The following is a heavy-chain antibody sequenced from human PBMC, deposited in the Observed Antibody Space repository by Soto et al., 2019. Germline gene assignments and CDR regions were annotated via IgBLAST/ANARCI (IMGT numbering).Heavy chain of an antibody. CDR2: LTRGGGRS. V-gene: IGHV3-23*01. D-gene: IGHD3-3*01. Sequence: QLLESGGGLAQPGGSLRLSSAASGFTFSVHAMTWVRLAPGRGLEWVSTLTRGGGRSYYADSVRGRFTVSRDNSKNTLSLQMNRLTAEDTAIYYCAKDQRFLERSMDWGQGALVSVST. CDR1: GFTFSVHA. J-gene: IGHJ4*02. CDR3: AKDQRFLERSMD.